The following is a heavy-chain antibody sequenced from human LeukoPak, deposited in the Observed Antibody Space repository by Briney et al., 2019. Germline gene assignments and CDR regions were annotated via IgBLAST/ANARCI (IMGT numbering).Heavy chain of an antibody. CDR1: GGTFSSYA. J-gene: IGHJ4*02. V-gene: IGHV1-8*02. CDR2: MNPNSGNT. D-gene: IGHD3-16*02. CDR3: ARYMRRPYYDYVWGSYRYFGP. Sequence: GSSVKVSCKASGGTFSSYAISWVRQAPGQGLEWMGWMNPNSGNTGYAQKFQGRVTMTRNTSISTAYMELSSLRSEDTAVYYCARYMRRPYYDYVWGSYRYFGPWGQGTLVTVSS.